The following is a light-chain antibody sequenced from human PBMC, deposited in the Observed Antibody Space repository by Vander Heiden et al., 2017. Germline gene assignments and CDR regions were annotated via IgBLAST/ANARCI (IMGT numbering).Light chain of an antibody. CDR2: EGA. Sequence: QSALTQPASVSASPGQSITISCTGTSSDVGGYNLVSWYQHHPGKAPKLLIYEGAKRPSGVSYRFSGAKSGSTASLTISGLQAEDEADYYCCSYAGRNTYVFGGGTKLTVL. CDR3: CSYAGRNTYV. J-gene: IGLJ2*01. V-gene: IGLV2-23*01. CDR1: SSDVGGYNL.